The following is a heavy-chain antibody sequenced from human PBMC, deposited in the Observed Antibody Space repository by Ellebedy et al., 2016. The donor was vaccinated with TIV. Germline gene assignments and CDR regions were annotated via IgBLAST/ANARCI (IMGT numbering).Heavy chain of an antibody. D-gene: IGHD1-14*01. V-gene: IGHV3-74*01. CDR1: GFSFSSYW. J-gene: IGHJ4*02. CDR3: ARGAPNAWYNDY. Sequence: LSLTCAASGFSFSSYWMHWVRQAPGKGLVWVSRINRDGSSTNYADSVKGRFTCSRDNAKNTVYLQMNSLRDEDTAVYYCARGAPNAWYNDYWGQGTLVTVSS. CDR2: INRDGSST.